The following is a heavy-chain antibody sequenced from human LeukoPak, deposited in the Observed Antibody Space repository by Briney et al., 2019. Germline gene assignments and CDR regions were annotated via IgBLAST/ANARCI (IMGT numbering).Heavy chain of an antibody. CDR3: ARDSSGWAGYFDY. J-gene: IGHJ4*02. CDR1: GYTFTSYA. D-gene: IGHD6-19*01. Sequence: GASVKVSCKASGYTFTSYAMHWVRQAPGQGLEWMGWINPNSGGTNYAQKFQGRVTMTRDTSISTAYMELSSLRSEDTAVYYCARDSSGWAGYFDYWGQGTLVTVSS. CDR2: INPNSGGT. V-gene: IGHV1-2*02.